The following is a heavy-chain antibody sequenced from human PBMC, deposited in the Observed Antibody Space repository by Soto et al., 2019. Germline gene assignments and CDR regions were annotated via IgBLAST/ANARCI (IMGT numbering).Heavy chain of an antibody. V-gene: IGHV4-30-2*01. J-gene: IGHJ4*02. D-gene: IGHD3-10*01. CDR3: VRTMLREVNHLVFDY. Sequence: PSATLSLTCAISCFSISSGSFSWSWIRQPPGKGLEWIVYIYHSGSTYYNPSLKSRVTISVDRSKNQFSQKLSSVTAADTAVYYCVRTMLREVNHLVFDYWGQG. CDR1: CFSISSGSFS. CDR2: IYHSGST.